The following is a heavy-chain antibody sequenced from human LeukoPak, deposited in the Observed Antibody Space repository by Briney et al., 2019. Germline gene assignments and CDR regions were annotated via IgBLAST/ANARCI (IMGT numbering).Heavy chain of an antibody. J-gene: IGHJ6*02. CDR2: INHSRST. Sequence: PSETLSLTCAVYGGSFSGYYWSWIRQPPGKGLEWIGEINHSRSTNYNPSLKSRVTISVDTSKNQFSLKLSSVTAADTAVYYCARETTSSWYDLYYYYGMDVWGQGTTVTVSS. CDR1: GGSFSGYY. V-gene: IGHV4-34*01. CDR3: ARETTSSWYDLYYYYGMDV. D-gene: IGHD6-13*01.